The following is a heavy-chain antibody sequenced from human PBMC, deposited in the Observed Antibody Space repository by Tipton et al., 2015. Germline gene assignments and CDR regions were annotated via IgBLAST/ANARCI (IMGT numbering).Heavy chain of an antibody. D-gene: IGHD2-15*01. CDR1: AGSITSGGYY. J-gene: IGHJ5*02. Sequence: TLSLTCTVSAGSITSGGYYWSWIRQVPGKGLEWIGYIYYTGRTNYNPSLKSRVTMSVDTSKNQFSLKLTSVTAADTAVYYCARGGNNWFDPWGQGTLVTVSS. V-gene: IGHV4-61*08. CDR3: ARGGNNWFDP. CDR2: IYYTGRT.